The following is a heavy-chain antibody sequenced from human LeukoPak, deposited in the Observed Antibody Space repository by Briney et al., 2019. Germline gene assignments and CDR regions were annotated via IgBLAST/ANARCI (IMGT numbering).Heavy chain of an antibody. CDR1: GFTFSNYA. V-gene: IGHV3-23*01. CDR3: AQNGLFCSGNSCSYSYYYYYMDV. CDR2: IRGSGGST. D-gene: IGHD2-15*01. Sequence: HPGGSLRLSCAASGFTFSNYAMSWVRQAPGKGLEWVSVIRGSGGSTDYADSVKGRFTISRDNSKNTLYLKMNSLRADDTAVYYCAQNGLFCSGNSCSYSYYYYYMDVWGKGTTVTVSS. J-gene: IGHJ6*03.